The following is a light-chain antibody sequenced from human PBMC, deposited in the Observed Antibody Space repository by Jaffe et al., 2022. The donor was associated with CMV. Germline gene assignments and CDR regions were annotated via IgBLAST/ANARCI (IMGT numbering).Light chain of an antibody. Sequence: DIVMTQSPDSLAVSLGERATINCKSTQSLLYSSNNRNYLAWYQQKPGQPPKLLIYWASTRESGVPDRFSGSGSGTDFTLTISSLQAEDVAIYYCQQYYSSYHSFGQGTKLEIK. CDR1: QSLLYSSNNRNY. J-gene: IGKJ2*03. CDR3: QQYYSSYHS. V-gene: IGKV4-1*01. CDR2: WAS.